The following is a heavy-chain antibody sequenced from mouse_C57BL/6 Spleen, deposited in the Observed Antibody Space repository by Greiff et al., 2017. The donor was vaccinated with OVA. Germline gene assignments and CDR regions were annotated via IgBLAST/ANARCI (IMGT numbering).Heavy chain of an antibody. V-gene: IGHV1-66*01. CDR3: ARSADGYYGWYYDV. D-gene: IGHD2-3*01. J-gene: IGHJ1*03. CDR2: IYPGSGNT. Sequence: VQLQESGPELVKPGASVKISCKASGYSFTSDYIHWVKQRPGQGLEWIGWIYPGSGNTKYNEKFKGKATLPADTSSSTAYIQLSSLTSEDSAVDDVARSADGYYGWYYDVWGTGTTVTVSS. CDR1: GYSFTSDY.